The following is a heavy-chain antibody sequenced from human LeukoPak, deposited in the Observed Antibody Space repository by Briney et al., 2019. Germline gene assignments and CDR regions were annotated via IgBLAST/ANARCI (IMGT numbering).Heavy chain of an antibody. V-gene: IGHV1-46*01. J-gene: IGHJ4*02. CDR3: ASEIAMTGYFDY. CDR2: ISPSGAST. Sequence: ASVKVSCKASGYTFINHYLHWVRQAPGQGLEWMGVISPSGASTTYAQKFQGRVTMTRDTSTNIVYMELSSLRSEDTAVYYCASEIAMTGYFDYWGQGTLVTVSS. D-gene: IGHD6-19*01. CDR1: GYTFINHY.